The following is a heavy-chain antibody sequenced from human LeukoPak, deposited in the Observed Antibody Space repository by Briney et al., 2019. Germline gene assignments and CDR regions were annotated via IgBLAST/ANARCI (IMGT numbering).Heavy chain of an antibody. Sequence: SETLSLTCTVSGGSISSGGYYWSWLRQPPGKGLEWIGYIYHSGSTYYNPSLKSRVTISVDRSKNQFSLKLSSVTAADTAVYYCARCLAAAPPHDAFDIWGQGTMVTVSS. CDR2: IYHSGST. CDR1: GGSISSGGYY. V-gene: IGHV4-30-2*01. D-gene: IGHD6-6*01. J-gene: IGHJ3*02. CDR3: ARCLAAAPPHDAFDI.